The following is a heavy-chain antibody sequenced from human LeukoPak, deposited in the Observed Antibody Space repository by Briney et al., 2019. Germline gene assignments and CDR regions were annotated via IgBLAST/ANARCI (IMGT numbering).Heavy chain of an antibody. CDR1: GGTFSDYT. Sequence: PVKVSCKASGGTFSDYTINWVRQAPGQGLEWMGGIIPIFGTANYAQKFQGRVTITADKSTSTAYMELSSLRSEDTAVYYCAREDRDGYNLLGFDYWGQGTLVTVSS. CDR2: IIPIFGTA. CDR3: AREDRDGYNLLGFDY. J-gene: IGHJ4*02. D-gene: IGHD5-24*01. V-gene: IGHV1-69*06.